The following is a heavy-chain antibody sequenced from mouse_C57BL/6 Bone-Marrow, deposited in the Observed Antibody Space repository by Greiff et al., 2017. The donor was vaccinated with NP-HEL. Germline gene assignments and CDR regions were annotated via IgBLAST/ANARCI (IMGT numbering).Heavy chain of an antibody. CDR3: ARPIGSSWFAY. Sequence: EVKLQQSGPELVKPGASVKIPCKASGYTFTDYNMDWVKQSHGKSLEWIGDINPNNGGTIYNQKFKGKATLTVDKSSSTAYMELRSLTAEDTAVYDCARPIGSSWFAYWGQGTLVTVSA. CDR1: GYTFTDYN. CDR2: INPNNGGT. D-gene: IGHD1-1*01. J-gene: IGHJ3*01. V-gene: IGHV1-18*01.